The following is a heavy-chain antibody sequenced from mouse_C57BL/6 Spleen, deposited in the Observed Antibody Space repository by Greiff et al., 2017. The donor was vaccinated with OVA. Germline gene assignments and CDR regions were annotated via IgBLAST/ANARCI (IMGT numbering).Heavy chain of an antibody. J-gene: IGHJ4*01. D-gene: IGHD2-5*01. V-gene: IGHV1-15*01. Sequence: QVQLQQSGAELVRPGASVTLSCKASGYTFTDYEMHWVKQTPVHGLEWIGAIDPETGGTAYNQKFKGKAILTADKSSSTAYMELRSLTSEDSAVYYCTAYYSNYERAMDYWGQGTSVTVSS. CDR2: IDPETGGT. CDR1: GYTFTDYE. CDR3: TAYYSNYERAMDY.